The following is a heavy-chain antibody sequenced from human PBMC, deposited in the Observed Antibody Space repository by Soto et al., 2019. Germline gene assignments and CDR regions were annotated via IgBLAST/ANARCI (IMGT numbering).Heavy chain of an antibody. CDR3: AGSFHFWSSYYFDY. J-gene: IGHJ4*02. V-gene: IGHV1-3*01. D-gene: IGHD3-3*02. CDR2: INAANGNT. Sequence: ASVKVSCKGYGYSFTSHDMHWVRQAPGQRLEWMGWINAANGNTKYSQKFQGRVTISRDTSATTVYMELSSLRSEDTAVYYCAGSFHFWSSYYFDYWGQGTPVTVSS. CDR1: GYSFTSHD.